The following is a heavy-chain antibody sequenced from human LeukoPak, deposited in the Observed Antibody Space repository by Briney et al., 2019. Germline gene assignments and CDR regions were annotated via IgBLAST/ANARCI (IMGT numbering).Heavy chain of an antibody. D-gene: IGHD3-9*01. CDR1: GFTFDDYG. V-gene: IGHV3-20*04. CDR2: INWNGGST. CDR3: ARGVDGYYYYYYMDV. Sequence: GGSLRLSCAASGFTFDDYGMSWARQAPGKGLEWVSGINWNGGSTGYADSAKGRFTISRDNAKNSLYLQMNSLRAEDTALYYCARGVDGYYYYYYMDVWGKGTTVTVSS. J-gene: IGHJ6*03.